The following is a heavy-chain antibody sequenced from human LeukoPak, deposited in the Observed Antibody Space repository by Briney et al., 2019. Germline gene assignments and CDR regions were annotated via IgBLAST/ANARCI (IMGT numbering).Heavy chain of an antibody. CDR3: AKEYRGFDY. CDR1: GFTFSSYG. Sequence: PGGSLRLSCAASGFTFSSYGMHWVRQAPGKGLEWVAVIWYDGSNKHYADSVKGRFTISRDNSKNTLYLQMNSLRAEDTAVYYCAKEYRGFDYWGQGTLVTVSS. V-gene: IGHV3-33*06. CDR2: IWYDGSNK. D-gene: IGHD3-16*02. J-gene: IGHJ4*02.